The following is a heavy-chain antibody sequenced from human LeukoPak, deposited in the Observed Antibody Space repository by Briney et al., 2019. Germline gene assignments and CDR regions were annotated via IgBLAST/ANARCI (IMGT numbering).Heavy chain of an antibody. J-gene: IGHJ4*02. Sequence: PGGSLRLSCAASGFTMRNHWMSWVRQAPGKGLEWVSGISWNSGSIGYADSVKGRFTISRDNAKNSLYLQMNSLRAEDTALYYCAKDTRYCSGGSCYPFIDYWGQGTLVTVSS. CDR1: GFTMRNHW. CDR2: ISWNSGSI. V-gene: IGHV3-9*01. D-gene: IGHD2-15*01. CDR3: AKDTRYCSGGSCYPFIDY.